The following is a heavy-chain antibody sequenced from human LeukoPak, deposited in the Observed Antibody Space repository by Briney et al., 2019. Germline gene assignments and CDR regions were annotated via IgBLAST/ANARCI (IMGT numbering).Heavy chain of an antibody. CDR1: GGSISSGSYY. V-gene: IGHV4-61*02. D-gene: IGHD3-16*01. Sequence: SQTLSLTCTVSGGSISSGSYYWSWIRQPAGKGLEWIGRIYTSGSTNYNPSLKSRVTISVDTSKNQFSLKLNSLTTADTAVYYCTRGAGWLIDYWGQGILVTVSS. CDR2: IYTSGST. CDR3: TRGAGWLIDY. J-gene: IGHJ4*02.